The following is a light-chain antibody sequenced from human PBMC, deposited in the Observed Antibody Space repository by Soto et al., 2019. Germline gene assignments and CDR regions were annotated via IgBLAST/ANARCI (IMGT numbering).Light chain of an antibody. CDR2: EVN. Sequence: QSALTQPPSVSGSLGRSSTIPSPGTSSNVGPSTLVSWYQQHPGKAPKLVIYEVNKRPAGVSKRFSGSKSGDTASLTISGLQAEDEADYYCSSYAGPITFYVFGTGTKLTVL. V-gene: IGLV2-23*02. CDR1: SSNVGPSTL. J-gene: IGLJ1*01. CDR3: SSYAGPITFYV.